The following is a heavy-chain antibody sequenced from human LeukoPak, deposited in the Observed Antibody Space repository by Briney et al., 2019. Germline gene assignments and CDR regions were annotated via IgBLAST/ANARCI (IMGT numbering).Heavy chain of an antibody. V-gene: IGHV3-74*01. CDR2: IKSDGSSA. J-gene: IGHJ4*02. D-gene: IGHD4-23*01. Sequence: PGGSLRLSCAASGFTFSSYWMHWVRQAPGKGLVWVSRIKSDGSSASYADSAKGRFTISRDNAKNTLYLQMNSLRAEDTAVYYCARDLRTPSDTNIAIDYWGQGTLVTVSS. CDR3: ARDLRTPSDTNIAIDY. CDR1: GFTFSSYW.